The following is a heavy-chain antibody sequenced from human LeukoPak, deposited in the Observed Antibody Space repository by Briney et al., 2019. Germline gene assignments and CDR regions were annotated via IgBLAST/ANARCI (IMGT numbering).Heavy chain of an antibody. D-gene: IGHD3-16*01. V-gene: IGHV1-2*02. CDR2: INPNSGGT. CDR3: AREERSDYVWGSYFYFDY. J-gene: IGHJ4*02. Sequence: ASVKVSCKASGYTFTGYYMHWVRQAPGQGLEWMGWINPNSGGTNYAQKFQGRVTMTRDTSISTAYMELSRLRSDDTAVYYCAREERSDYVWGSYFYFDYWGQGTLVTVSS. CDR1: GYTFTGYY.